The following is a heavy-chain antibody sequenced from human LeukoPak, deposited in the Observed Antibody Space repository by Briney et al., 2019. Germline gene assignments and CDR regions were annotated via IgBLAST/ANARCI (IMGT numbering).Heavy chain of an antibody. CDR2: ISAYNGNT. CDR3: ARAGSAWGHDAFDI. CDR1: GYTFTSYG. D-gene: IGHD3-10*01. J-gene: IGHJ3*02. V-gene: IGHV1-18*01. Sequence: GASVKVSCKASGYTFTSYGISWVRQAPGQGLEWMGWISAYNGNTNYAQKLQGRVTMTTDTSTSTANMELRSLRSDDTAVYYCARAGSAWGHDAFDIWGQGTMVTVSS.